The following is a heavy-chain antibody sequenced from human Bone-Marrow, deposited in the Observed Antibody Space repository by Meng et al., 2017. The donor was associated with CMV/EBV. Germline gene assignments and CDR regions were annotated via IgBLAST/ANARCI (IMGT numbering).Heavy chain of an antibody. CDR1: GFTFSNYG. Sequence: GESLKISCAASGFTFSNYGMHWVRQAPGKGLVWVSRINSDGGSISYADSVEGRFTISRDNAKNRLYLQMSSLRAEDTAVYYCVREMQGGGYEAWFDPWGQGTLVTVSS. CDR2: INSDGGSI. CDR3: VREMQGGGYEAWFDP. D-gene: IGHD5-12*01. J-gene: IGHJ5*02. V-gene: IGHV3-74*01.